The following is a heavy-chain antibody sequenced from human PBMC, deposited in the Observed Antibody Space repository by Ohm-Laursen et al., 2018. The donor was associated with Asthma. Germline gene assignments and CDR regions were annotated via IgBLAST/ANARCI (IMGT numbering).Heavy chain of an antibody. CDR2: MNPNSGNT. CDR3: AREGSSSWSRWFDP. Sequence: ASVKGSCKDSWDTITSYDINWGRQAPGQGREWMGGMNPNSGNTGYAQKFQGRVTMTRNTSISTAYMELSSLRSEDTAVYYCAREGSSSWSRWFDPWGQGTLVTVSS. CDR1: WDTITSYD. J-gene: IGHJ5*02. D-gene: IGHD6-13*01. V-gene: IGHV1-8*02.